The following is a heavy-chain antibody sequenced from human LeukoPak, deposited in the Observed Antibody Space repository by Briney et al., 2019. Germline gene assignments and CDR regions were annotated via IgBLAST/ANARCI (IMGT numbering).Heavy chain of an antibody. Sequence: SETLSLTCTVSGGSISSSSYYWGWIRQPPGKGLEWIGSIYYSGSTYYNPSLKSRVTISVDRSKNQFSLKLSSVTAADTAVYYCARGEQLWSEYFDYWGQGTLVTVSS. CDR1: GGSISSSSYY. D-gene: IGHD5-18*01. CDR2: IYYSGST. CDR3: ARGEQLWSEYFDY. V-gene: IGHV4-39*07. J-gene: IGHJ4*02.